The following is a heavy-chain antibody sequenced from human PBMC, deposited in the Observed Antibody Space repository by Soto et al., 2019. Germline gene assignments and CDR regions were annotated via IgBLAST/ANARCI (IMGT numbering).Heavy chain of an antibody. CDR3: AKVLRVVGVTLEYYFDS. Sequence: QVQLVQSGGGLVKPGGSLRLSCAVSGVSFSDTYMTWFRQVPGKGLEWISYISTTGSTIYYADSLKGRFTISRDNAKNSLSLQMTSLRAEDTAVYYFAKVLRVVGVTLEYYFDSWGQGTVVYVS. V-gene: IGHV3-11*01. CDR1: GVSFSDTY. D-gene: IGHD3-10*01. J-gene: IGHJ4*02. CDR2: ISTTGSTI.